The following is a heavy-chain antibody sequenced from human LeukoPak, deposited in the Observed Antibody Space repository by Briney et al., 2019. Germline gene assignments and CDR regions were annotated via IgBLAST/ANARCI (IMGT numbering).Heavy chain of an antibody. Sequence: GGSLRLSCAASGFTFSSYSMNWVRRAPGKGLEWVSHISSSSSIVYYADSVKGRFTISRDNAKNSLYLQMNSLRDEDTAVYYCARGEGAWIQLWPDAFDIWGQGTMVTVSS. CDR1: GFTFSSYS. V-gene: IGHV3-48*02. J-gene: IGHJ3*02. CDR2: ISSSSSIV. D-gene: IGHD5-18*01. CDR3: ARGEGAWIQLWPDAFDI.